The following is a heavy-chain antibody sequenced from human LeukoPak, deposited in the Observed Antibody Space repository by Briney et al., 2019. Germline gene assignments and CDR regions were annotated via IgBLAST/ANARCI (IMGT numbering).Heavy chain of an antibody. J-gene: IGHJ4*02. CDR3: ATTGAQWLAGPAHFDY. D-gene: IGHD6-19*01. CDR1: GGSISSSSYY. Sequence: SETLSLTCTVSGGSISSSSYYWGWIRQPPGKGLEWIGSIYYSGSTYYNPSLKSRVTISVDTSKNQFSLKLSSVTAADTAVYYCATTGAQWLAGPAHFDYWGQGTLVTVSS. V-gene: IGHV4-39*07. CDR2: IYYSGST.